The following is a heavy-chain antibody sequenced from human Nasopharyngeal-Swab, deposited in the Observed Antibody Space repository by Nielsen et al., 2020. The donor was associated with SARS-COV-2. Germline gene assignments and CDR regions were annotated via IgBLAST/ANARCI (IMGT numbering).Heavy chain of an antibody. V-gene: IGHV3-21*01. CDR1: GFTFNNYT. Sequence: SLKISCAASGFTFNNYTFNWVRQAPGKVLEWVSSISSSSSYIYYADSVKGRFTISRDNAKNSLYLHMNSLRAEDTAVYYCARDGLDYDFWSAYFMDVWGQGTTVTVSS. CDR3: ARDGLDYDFWSAYFMDV. CDR2: ISSSSSYI. D-gene: IGHD3-3*01. J-gene: IGHJ6*02.